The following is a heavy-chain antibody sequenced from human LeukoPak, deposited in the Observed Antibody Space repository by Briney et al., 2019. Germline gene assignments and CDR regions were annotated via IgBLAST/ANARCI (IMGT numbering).Heavy chain of an antibody. V-gene: IGHV3-48*03. Sequence: PGGSLRLSCAASGFTFSSYEMNWVRQAPGKGLEWASYISSSSSTIYYADSVKGRFTISRDNAKNSLYLQMNSLRAEDTAVYYCARDSAGDAFDIWGQGTMVTVSS. CDR1: GFTFSSYE. D-gene: IGHD2-15*01. CDR2: ISSSSSTI. J-gene: IGHJ3*02. CDR3: ARDSAGDAFDI.